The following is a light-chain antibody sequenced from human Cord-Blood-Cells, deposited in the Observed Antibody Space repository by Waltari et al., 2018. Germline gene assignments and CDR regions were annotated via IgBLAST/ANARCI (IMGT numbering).Light chain of an antibody. CDR2: GKN. V-gene: IGLV3-19*01. CDR1: SLRSYY. CDR3: NSRDISGNHRV. Sequence: SSELTQDPAVSVALGQTVRITCQGDSLRSYYASWYQQKPGQAPVLVIYGKNNRPSWIPDRFSGSSSGNTASLTITGAQAEDEADYYCNSRDISGNHRVFGTGTKVTVL. J-gene: IGLJ1*01.